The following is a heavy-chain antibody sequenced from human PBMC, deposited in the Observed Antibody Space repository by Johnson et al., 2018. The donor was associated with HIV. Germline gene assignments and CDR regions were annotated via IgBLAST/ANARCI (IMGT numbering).Heavy chain of an antibody. J-gene: IGHJ3*02. CDR1: EFTFSRYW. V-gene: IGHV3-74*01. CDR2: INSDGSNT. CDR3: ARERDYYDSSGYWVDAFDI. Sequence: VQLVESGGGLGPPGGSLRLSCAASEFTFSRYWMQCVRQASGKGLVWVSGINSDGSNTTYADSVKGRFTISRDNAKNTLYLQMNSLRAEDTAVYYCARERDYYDSSGYWVDAFDIWGQGTMVTVSS. D-gene: IGHD3-22*01.